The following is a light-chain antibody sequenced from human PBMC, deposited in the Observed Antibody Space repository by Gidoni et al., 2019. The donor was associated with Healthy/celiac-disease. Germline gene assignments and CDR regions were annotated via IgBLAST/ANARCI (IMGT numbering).Light chain of an antibody. Sequence: DIQMTQSPSSLSASVADRVTITCQASQDISNYLNWYQQKQGKAPKLLIYDASNLETGVPSRFSGSGSGTDFTFTIISLQPEDIATYYCQQYDNLPWTFGQGTKVEIK. J-gene: IGKJ1*01. V-gene: IGKV1-33*01. CDR1: QDISNY. CDR3: QQYDNLPWT. CDR2: DAS.